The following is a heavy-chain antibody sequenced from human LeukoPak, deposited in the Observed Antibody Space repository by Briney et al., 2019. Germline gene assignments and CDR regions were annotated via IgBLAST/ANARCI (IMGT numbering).Heavy chain of an antibody. CDR3: ARPDYGDTPPRY. Sequence: ASVKVSCKASGYTFTNYAMHWVRQAPGQMLEWMGWINAGNGNTKYSQKFQGRVTVTRDTSASTAYMELSSLRSEDTAVYYCARPDYGDTPPRYWGQGTLVTVSS. V-gene: IGHV1-3*01. J-gene: IGHJ4*02. D-gene: IGHD4-17*01. CDR2: INAGNGNT. CDR1: GYTFTNYA.